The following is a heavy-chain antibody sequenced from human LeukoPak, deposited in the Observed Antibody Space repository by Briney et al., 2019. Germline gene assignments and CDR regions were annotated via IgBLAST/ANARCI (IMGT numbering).Heavy chain of an antibody. Sequence: PSQILSLTCTVSGGSISSGSYYWSWIRQPAGKGLEWIGRIYTSGSTNYNPSLKSRVTISVDTSKNQFSLKLSSVTAADTAVYYCARGGNYDFWSGYYFDYWGQGTLVTVSS. D-gene: IGHD3-3*01. J-gene: IGHJ4*02. CDR2: IYTSGST. CDR3: ARGGNYDFWSGYYFDY. CDR1: GGSISSGSYY. V-gene: IGHV4-61*02.